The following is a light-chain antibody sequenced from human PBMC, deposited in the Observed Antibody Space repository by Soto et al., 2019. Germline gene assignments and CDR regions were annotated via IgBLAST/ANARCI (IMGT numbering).Light chain of an antibody. V-gene: IGKV1-5*01. J-gene: IGKJ1*01. CDR2: DAS. Sequence: DIQMTQSPSTLSASIGDRVTISCRASQSIAYRLAWYQQKPGTAPRLLIHDASSLAGGVPHMFSGSGSGTEFTLTISGLQPDDFAIYHCQQYQSYSWSFGQGTRVEIK. CDR1: QSIAYR. CDR3: QQYQSYSWS.